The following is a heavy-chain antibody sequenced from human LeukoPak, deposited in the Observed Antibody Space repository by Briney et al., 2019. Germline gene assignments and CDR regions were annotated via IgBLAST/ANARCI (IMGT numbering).Heavy chain of an antibody. Sequence: PSETLSLTCAVYGGSLSGYYWSWIRQPPGKGLEWIGEINHSGSTNYNPSLKSRVTISVDTSKNQFSLKLGSVTAADTAVYYCARGPPYIVGVTAIEFFDYWGQGTLVTVSS. D-gene: IGHD2-21*02. CDR1: GGSLSGYY. V-gene: IGHV4-34*01. CDR3: ARGPPYIVGVTAIEFFDY. CDR2: INHSGST. J-gene: IGHJ4*02.